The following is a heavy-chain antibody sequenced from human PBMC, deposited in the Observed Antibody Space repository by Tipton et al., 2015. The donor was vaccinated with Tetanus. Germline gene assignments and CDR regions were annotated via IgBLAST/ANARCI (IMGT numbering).Heavy chain of an antibody. D-gene: IGHD6-19*01. J-gene: IGHJ4*02. CDR1: GFTFSSYA. CDR2: IYSGGST. V-gene: IGHV3-66*01. CDR3: ARARGVAVAGGDY. Sequence: GSLRLSCAASGFTFSSYAMNWVRQAPGKGLEWVSVIYSGGSTYYADSVKGRFTISRDNSKNTLYLQMNSLRAEDTAVYYCARARGVAVAGGDYWGQGTLVTVSS.